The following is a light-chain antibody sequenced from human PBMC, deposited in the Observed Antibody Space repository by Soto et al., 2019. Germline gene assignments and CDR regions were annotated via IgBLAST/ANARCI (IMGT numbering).Light chain of an antibody. V-gene: IGLV2-14*01. CDR3: SSYGSSSTYV. CDR1: SSDLAIYNY. Sequence: QSVLTQPASVSGSPGQSITISCTGTSSDLAIYNYVSWYQQQPGKAPKLMIYQVTNRPSGVSNRFSGSRSGNTASLTISGLQAEDEADYYCSSYGSSSTYVFGSGTKLTVL. J-gene: IGLJ1*01. CDR2: QVT.